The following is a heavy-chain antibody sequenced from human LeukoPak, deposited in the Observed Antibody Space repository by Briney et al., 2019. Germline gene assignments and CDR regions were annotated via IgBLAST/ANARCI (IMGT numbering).Heavy chain of an antibody. CDR2: ISGSGGST. CDR1: GFTFSSYA. D-gene: IGHD6-19*01. V-gene: IGHV3-23*01. J-gene: IGHJ4*02. Sequence: QAGGSLRLFCAPSGFTFSSYAMRWVRQAPGKGLEWVSAISGSGGSTYYADSEKGRFTISRDNSKNTLYLQMNSLRAEDTAVYYCAKAGIAVAGTTHFDYWGQGTLVTVSS. CDR3: AKAGIAVAGTTHFDY.